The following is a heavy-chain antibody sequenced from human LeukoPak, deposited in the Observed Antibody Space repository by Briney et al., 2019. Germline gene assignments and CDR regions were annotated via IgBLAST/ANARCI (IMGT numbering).Heavy chain of an antibody. D-gene: IGHD2-15*01. J-gene: IGHJ6*02. CDR2: FYSGGAT. Sequence: GGSLRLSCAASGFIVSANYMSWVRQTPGKGLEWVSIFYSGGATFYVDSVKGRFTISRDNSKNMLYLQMNSLRAEDTTVYYCARGRGLDVWGQGTTVTVSS. V-gene: IGHV3-53*01. CDR1: GFIVSANY. CDR3: ARGRGLDV.